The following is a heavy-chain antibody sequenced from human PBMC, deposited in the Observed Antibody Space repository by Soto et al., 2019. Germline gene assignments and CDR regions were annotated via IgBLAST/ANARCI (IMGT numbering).Heavy chain of an antibody. Sequence: QVQLVESGGGVVQHGRSLRLSCAASGFTFSSYGMHWVRQAPGKGLEWVAVISYDGSNKYYADSVKGRFTISRDNSKNTLYLQMNSLRAEDTAVYYCAKPSGGGYSYGYFDYWGQGTLVTVSS. V-gene: IGHV3-30*18. CDR2: ISYDGSNK. J-gene: IGHJ4*02. D-gene: IGHD5-18*01. CDR3: AKPSGGGYSYGYFDY. CDR1: GFTFSSYG.